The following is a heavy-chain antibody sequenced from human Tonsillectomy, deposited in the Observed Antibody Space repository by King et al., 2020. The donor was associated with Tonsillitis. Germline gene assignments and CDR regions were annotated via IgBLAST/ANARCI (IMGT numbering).Heavy chain of an antibody. CDR1: AFTFRTYV. Sequence: VQLVESGGGVVQPGTSLRLSCEVSAFTFRTYVLDWVRQAPGKGLEGGAGISNEGKNKGYAESVKGRITISSDNSKNTLFMQLNSLRPVDTAVYYCAVRRDCSDSNCYNAFYIWGQGTMVTVSS. J-gene: IGHJ3*02. V-gene: IGHV3-30*04. CDR3: AVRRDCSDSNCYNAFYI. D-gene: IGHD2-2*02. CDR2: ISNEGKNK.